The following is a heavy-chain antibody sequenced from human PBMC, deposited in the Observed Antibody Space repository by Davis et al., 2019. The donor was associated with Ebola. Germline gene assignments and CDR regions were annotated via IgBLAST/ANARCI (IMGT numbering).Heavy chain of an antibody. J-gene: IGHJ3*01. D-gene: IGHD2/OR15-2a*01. Sequence: GESLKISCAASGITFRNNWMQWVRQAPGKGLEWVSRINSDGSFTSYADSVKGRFTISRDNSKNTLYLQMNGLRVEDTAIYYCAKDNRNIWSEVWGQGTMVTVSS. CDR3: AKDNRNIWSEV. CDR1: GITFRNNW. V-gene: IGHV3-74*01. CDR2: INSDGSFT.